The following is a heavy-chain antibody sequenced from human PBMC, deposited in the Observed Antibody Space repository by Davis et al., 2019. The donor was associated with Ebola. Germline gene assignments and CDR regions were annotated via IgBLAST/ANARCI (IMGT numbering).Heavy chain of an antibody. Sequence: PGGSLRLSCAASGFAFSGSAMHWVRKASGKGLEWVGRIRSKTNNYATTYAASVEGRFTISRDDSKSTAYLQMNSLKTEDTAVYYCTSDSSGYRGDYWGQGTLVAVSS. V-gene: IGHV3-73*01. CDR3: TSDSSGYRGDY. J-gene: IGHJ4*02. CDR1: GFAFSGSA. CDR2: IRSKTNNYAT. D-gene: IGHD3-22*01.